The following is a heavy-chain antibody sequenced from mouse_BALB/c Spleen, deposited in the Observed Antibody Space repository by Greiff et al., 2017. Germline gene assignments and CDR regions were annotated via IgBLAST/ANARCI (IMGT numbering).Heavy chain of an antibody. CDR3: ARNYGSSLDY. V-gene: IGHV14-3*02. CDR1: GFNIKDTY. CDR2: IDPANGNT. J-gene: IGHJ2*01. Sequence: EVQLVESGAELVKPGASVKLSCTASGFNIKDTYMHWVKQRPEQGLEWIGRIDPANGNTKYDPKFQGKATITADTSSNTAYLQLSSLTSEDTAVYYCARNYGSSLDYWGQGTTLTVSS. D-gene: IGHD1-1*01.